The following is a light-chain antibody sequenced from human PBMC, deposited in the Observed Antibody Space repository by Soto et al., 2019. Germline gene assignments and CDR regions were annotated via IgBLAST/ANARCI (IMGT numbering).Light chain of an antibody. CDR1: QSISIW. CDR2: DAS. V-gene: IGKV1-5*01. CDR3: QQYNSFSPLT. J-gene: IGKJ2*01. Sequence: DIQMTQSPSTLSASVGDRVTITCRASQSISIWLAWYQRNPGKAPNLLSYDASSLQSGVPSRFSGSGSGTAFTLTISGLQPDDFATYYCQQYNSFSPLTFGQGTKVEIK.